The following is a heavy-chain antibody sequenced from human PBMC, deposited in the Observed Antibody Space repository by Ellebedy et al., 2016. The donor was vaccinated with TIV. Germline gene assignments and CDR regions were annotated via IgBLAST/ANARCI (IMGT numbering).Heavy chain of an antibody. Sequence: GGSLRLXXAGSGFTFSTYSMNWVRQPPGKGLEWVSSISSKSSTIYYADSVKGRFTISRDNAKNSLYLQMDSLRPEDTALYYCVKSLGSPSNMDVWGQGTTVTVSS. CDR3: VKSLGSPSNMDV. CDR2: ISSKSSTI. CDR1: GFTFSTYS. V-gene: IGHV3-48*04. J-gene: IGHJ6*02. D-gene: IGHD3-10*01.